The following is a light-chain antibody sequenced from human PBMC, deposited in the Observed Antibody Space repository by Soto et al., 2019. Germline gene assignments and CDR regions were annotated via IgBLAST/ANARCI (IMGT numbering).Light chain of an antibody. CDR2: AAS. CDR3: QHYNSYPEA. Sequence: AIQRTLPTSSPSESPGDRVTNTSLSCQSISSYLAWYQQKPGKAPKLLIYAASTWQSGVPSRFSGSGSGTDFTLTISCLQSEDVATYYCQHYNSYPEAFGQGTKVDIK. J-gene: IGKJ1*01. CDR1: QSISSY. V-gene: IGKV1-8*01.